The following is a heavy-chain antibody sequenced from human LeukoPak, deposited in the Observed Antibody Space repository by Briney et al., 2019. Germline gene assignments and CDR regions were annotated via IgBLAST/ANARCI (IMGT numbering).Heavy chain of an antibody. CDR3: ARVSIVVVPAAAAGNAFDI. Sequence: GASVKVSCKASGYTCTSYGISWVRQAPGQGLEWMGWISAYNGNTNYAQKLQGRVTMTTDTSTSTAYMELRSLRSDDTAVYYCARVSIVVVPAAAAGNAFDIWGQGTMVTVSS. J-gene: IGHJ3*02. V-gene: IGHV1-18*04. CDR2: ISAYNGNT. D-gene: IGHD2-2*01. CDR1: GYTCTSYG.